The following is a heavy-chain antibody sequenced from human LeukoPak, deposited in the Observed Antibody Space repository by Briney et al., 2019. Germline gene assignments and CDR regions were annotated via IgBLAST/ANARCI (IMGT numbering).Heavy chain of an antibody. J-gene: IGHJ5*02. D-gene: IGHD3-10*01. CDR3: ARAPNYYGSGSYPAYQGWFDP. CDR1: GGSFSGYY. Sequence: SETLSLTCAVYGGSFSGYYWSWIRQPPGKGLEWIGEINHSGSTNYNPSLKSRVTISVDTSKNQFSLKLSSVTAADTAVYYCARAPNYYGSGSYPAYQGWFDPWGQGTLVTVSS. CDR2: INHSGST. V-gene: IGHV4-34*01.